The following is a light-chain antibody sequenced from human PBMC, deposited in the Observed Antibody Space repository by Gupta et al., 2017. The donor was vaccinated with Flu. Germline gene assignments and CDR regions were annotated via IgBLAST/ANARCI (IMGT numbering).Light chain of an antibody. V-gene: IGKV3-11*01. CDR2: DTF. Sequence: EIVLTQSPATLSLSPGERATLSCRASQSVRSYLAWYQQKPGQAPRLLIYDTFNRATGIPARFSGSGSGTDFTLTISSLEPEDFAVYYCQQRANWPYTFGLGTKVEMK. CDR1: QSVRSY. J-gene: IGKJ2*01. CDR3: QQRANWPYT.